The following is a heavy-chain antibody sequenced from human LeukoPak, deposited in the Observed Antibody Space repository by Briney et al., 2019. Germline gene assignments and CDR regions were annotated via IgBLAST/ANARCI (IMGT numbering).Heavy chain of an antibody. V-gene: IGHV3-7*01. Sequence: HAGGSLRLSCAASGFPFSTSWMAWVRQAPGKGLEWVANIKEDGTVKNYVVSARGRFTISRDNAKNTLYLQMDSLRAEDTAVYYCTRRGMALDAFDVWGQGTMVTVSS. D-gene: IGHD3-16*01. CDR2: IKEDGTVK. J-gene: IGHJ3*01. CDR1: GFPFSTSW. CDR3: TRRGMALDAFDV.